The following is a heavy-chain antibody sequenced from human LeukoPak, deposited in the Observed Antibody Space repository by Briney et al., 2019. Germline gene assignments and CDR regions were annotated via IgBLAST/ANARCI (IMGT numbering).Heavy chain of an antibody. D-gene: IGHD7-27*01. CDR3: ARDYWGSDALGI. CDR2: MYTSGST. CDR1: GGSISSGSYY. J-gene: IGHJ3*02. V-gene: IGHV4-61*02. Sequence: SETLSLTCIVSGGSISSGSYYWSWIRQPAGKGLEWIGRMYTSGSTNYNPSLKSRVTISVVTSNQFSLKLSSVTAADTAVYYCARDYWGSDALGIWGQGTMVTVPS.